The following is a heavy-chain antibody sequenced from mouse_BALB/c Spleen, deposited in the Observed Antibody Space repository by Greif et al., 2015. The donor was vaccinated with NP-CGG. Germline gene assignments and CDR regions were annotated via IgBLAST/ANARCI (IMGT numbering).Heavy chain of an antibody. J-gene: IGHJ2*01. Sequence: VHVKQSGAELVRSGASVKLSCTASGFNIKDYYMHWVKQRPEQGLEWIGWIDPENGDTEYAPKFQGKATMTADTSSNTAYLQLSSLTSEDTAVYYCNHYGNYDYFDYWGQGTTLTVS. CDR2: IDPENGDT. V-gene: IGHV14-4*02. CDR3: NHYGNYDYFDY. D-gene: IGHD2-1*01. CDR1: GFNIKDYY.